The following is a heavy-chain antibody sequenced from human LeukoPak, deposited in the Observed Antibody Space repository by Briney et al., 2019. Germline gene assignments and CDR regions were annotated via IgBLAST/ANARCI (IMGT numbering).Heavy chain of an antibody. CDR3: ARRNHYFYYMDV. J-gene: IGHJ6*03. CDR1: GGSVSTYY. Sequence: SETLSLTCTVSGGSVSTYYWSWIRQSPVKGLEWIGYIFPSGSAFYNPSLESRVTISLDTSENQFPLTLSSVTAADTAVYYCARRNHYFYYMDVWGKGTTVSVSS. CDR2: IFPSGSA. V-gene: IGHV4-4*09.